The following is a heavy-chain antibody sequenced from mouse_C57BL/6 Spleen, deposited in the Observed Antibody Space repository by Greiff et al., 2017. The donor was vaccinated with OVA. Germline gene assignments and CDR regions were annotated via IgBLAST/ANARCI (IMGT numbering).Heavy chain of an antibody. J-gene: IGHJ4*01. V-gene: IGHV1-7*01. D-gene: IGHD2-10*01. CDR1: GYTFTSYW. CDR3: ASYYGNSLAMDY. CDR2: INPSSGYT. Sequence: QVQLQQPGAELAKPGASVKLSCKASGYTFTSYWMHWVKQRPGQGLEWIGYINPSSGYTKYNQKFKDKATLTADKSSSPAYMQLSSLTYEDSAVYYCASYYGNSLAMDYWGQGTSVTVSS.